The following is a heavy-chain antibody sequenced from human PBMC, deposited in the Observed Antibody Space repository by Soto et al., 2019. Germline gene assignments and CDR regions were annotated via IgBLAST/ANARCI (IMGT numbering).Heavy chain of an antibody. CDR2: TSYDGGLT. CDR3: AKTGSGWYFEN. V-gene: IGHV3-30*18. Sequence: QVQLVESGGDVVQPGSSLRVSCAASGFSFTSYGMHWVRQAPGKGLEWVAITSYDGGLTSYAESVKGRFTISRDNSRKTLFLQMTKLSSEDTAVYYCAKTGSGWYFENWGQGTLVTVSS. CDR1: GFSFTSYG. D-gene: IGHD6-19*01. J-gene: IGHJ4*02.